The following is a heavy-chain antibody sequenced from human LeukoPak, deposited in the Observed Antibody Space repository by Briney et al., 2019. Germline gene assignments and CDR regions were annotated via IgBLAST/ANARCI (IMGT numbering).Heavy chain of an antibody. CDR2: IYYSGST. CDR3: ARQAGYSSSWYMGYYYYYYMDV. V-gene: IGHV4-39*07. D-gene: IGHD6-13*01. Sequence: SETLSLTCTVSGGSISSSSYYWGWIRQPPGKGLEWIGSIYYSGSTYYNPSLKSRVTISVDTSKNQFSLKLSSVTAADTAVYYCARQAGYSSSWYMGYYYYYYMDVWGKGTTVTISS. J-gene: IGHJ6*03. CDR1: GGSISSSSYY.